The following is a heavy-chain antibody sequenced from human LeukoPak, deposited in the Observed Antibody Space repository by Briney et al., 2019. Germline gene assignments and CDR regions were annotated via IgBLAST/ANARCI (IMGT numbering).Heavy chain of an antibody. CDR2: INWNGGSS. CDR3: ARDVYYYDSSGYPDAFDI. D-gene: IGHD3-22*01. Sequence: GGSLRLSCAASGFTFDDYGMSWVRQAPGKGLEWVSLINWNGGSSGYADSVKGRFTISRDNAKNSLYLQMNSLRAEDTAVYYCARDVYYYDSSGYPDAFDIWGQGTMVTVSS. V-gene: IGHV3-20*04. J-gene: IGHJ3*02. CDR1: GFTFDDYG.